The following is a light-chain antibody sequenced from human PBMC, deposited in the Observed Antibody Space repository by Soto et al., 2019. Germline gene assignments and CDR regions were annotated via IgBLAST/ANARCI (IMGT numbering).Light chain of an antibody. J-gene: IGKJ5*01. V-gene: IGKV3-11*01. CDR1: QSVSNY. CDR2: DVS. Sequence: EVVLTQSPATLSLSPGERATLSCRASQSVSNYLAWYQQKPGQAPSLLLYDVSNRATGIPARFSGGGSGTDFTITISSLEPEDFAIYYCQQRHSWPITFGQGTRLEIK. CDR3: QQRHSWPIT.